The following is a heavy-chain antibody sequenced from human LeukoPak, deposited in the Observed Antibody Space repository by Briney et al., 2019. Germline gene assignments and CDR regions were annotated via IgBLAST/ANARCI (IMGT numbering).Heavy chain of an antibody. V-gene: IGHV4-4*07. D-gene: IGHD1-26*01. CDR3: ASSTSGSYSEYYFDY. CDR2: IDTSGST. J-gene: IGHJ4*02. CDR1: GGSISSYY. Sequence: SETLSLTCTVSGGSISSYYCSWIRQPAGKGLEWIGRIDTSGSTNYNPSLKSRVTMSVDTSKNQFSLKLSSVTAADTAVYYCASSTSGSYSEYYFDYWGQGTLVTVSS.